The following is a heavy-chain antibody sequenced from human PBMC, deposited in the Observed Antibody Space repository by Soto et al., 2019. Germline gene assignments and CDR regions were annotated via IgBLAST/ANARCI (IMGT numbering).Heavy chain of an antibody. CDR3: ARMPYYDILTGYYQSDY. J-gene: IGHJ4*02. V-gene: IGHV2-70*01. CDR1: GFSLSTSGMC. D-gene: IGHD3-9*01. Sequence: SGPTLVNPTQTLTLTCTFSGFSLSTSGMCVSWIRQPPGKALEWPALIDWDDDKYYSTSLKTRLTISKDTSKNQVVLTMTNMDPVDTATYYCARMPYYDILTGYYQSDYWGQGTLVTVSS. CDR2: IDWDDDK.